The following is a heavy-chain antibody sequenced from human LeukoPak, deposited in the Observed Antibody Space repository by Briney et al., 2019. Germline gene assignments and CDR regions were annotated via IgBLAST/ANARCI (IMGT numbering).Heavy chain of an antibody. V-gene: IGHV3-74*01. CDR3: AAELQTLSLRGFDY. CDR2: INSDGSST. J-gene: IGHJ4*02. D-gene: IGHD1-26*01. Sequence: GGSLRLSCAASGFTFSTYWMHWVRQAPGKGLVWVSRINSDGSSTSYADSVKGRFTISRDNAKNTLYLQLNSLRAEDTAVYYCAAELQTLSLRGFDYWGQGTLVTVSS. CDR1: GFTFSTYW.